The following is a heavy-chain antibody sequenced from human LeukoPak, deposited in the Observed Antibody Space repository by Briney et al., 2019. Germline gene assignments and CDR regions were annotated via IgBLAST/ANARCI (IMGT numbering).Heavy chain of an antibody. CDR2: ISGSGGNT. CDR3: AKDRGSGWYRFDY. V-gene: IGHV3-23*01. D-gene: IGHD6-19*01. J-gene: IGHJ4*02. Sequence: PGGSLRLSCAASGFTFITYAMSWLRQAPGKGLEWVRGISGSGGNTYYAGSVKGRFTISRDNSKNTLYMQMNSLRAEDTAVYYCAKDRGSGWYRFDYWSQGTLVTVSS. CDR1: GFTFITYA.